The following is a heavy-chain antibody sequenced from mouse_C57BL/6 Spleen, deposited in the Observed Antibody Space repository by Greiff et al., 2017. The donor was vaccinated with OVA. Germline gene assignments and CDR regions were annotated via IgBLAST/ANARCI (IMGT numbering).Heavy chain of an antibody. CDR2: IDPENGDT. V-gene: IGHV14-4*01. J-gene: IGHJ2*01. D-gene: IGHD3-2*02. CDR1: GFNIKDDY. Sequence: DVKLQESGAELVRPGASVKLSCTASGFNIKDDYMHWVKQRPEQGLEWIGWIDPENGDTEYASKFQGKATITADTSSNTAYLQLSSLTSEDTAVYYCTTLDSSGHFDYWGQGTTLTVSS. CDR3: TTLDSSGHFDY.